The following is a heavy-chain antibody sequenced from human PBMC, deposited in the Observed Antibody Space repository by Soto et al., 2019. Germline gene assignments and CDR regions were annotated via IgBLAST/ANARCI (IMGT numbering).Heavy chain of an antibody. Sequence: EVQLVESGGGLVQPGGSLRLSCAASGFTFSSYDMHWVRQATGKGLEWVSAIGTAGDTYYPGSVKGRFTISRENAKNSLSLRMICLRVGDLAVYSCARGITLVRGVIIDYFDYWGQGTLVTVSS. CDR2: IGTAGDT. CDR1: GFTFSSYD. CDR3: ARGITLVRGVIIDYFDY. D-gene: IGHD3-10*01. V-gene: IGHV3-13*04. J-gene: IGHJ4*02.